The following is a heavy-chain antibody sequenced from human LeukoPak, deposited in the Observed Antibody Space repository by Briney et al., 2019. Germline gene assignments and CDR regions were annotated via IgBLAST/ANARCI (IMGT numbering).Heavy chain of an antibody. CDR1: GFTFRDAA. J-gene: IGHJ3*01. CDR2: ISSSGNNA. Sequence: GGSLRLSCAASGFTFRDAAMSWGRQAPGEGLEWVSLISSSGNNAYYADSVKGRFTISRDNSKNTLSLQMNSLRVEDTAIYYCAKDIQLSTWGLGTMVTVSS. D-gene: IGHD5-24*01. V-gene: IGHV3-23*01. CDR3: AKDIQLST.